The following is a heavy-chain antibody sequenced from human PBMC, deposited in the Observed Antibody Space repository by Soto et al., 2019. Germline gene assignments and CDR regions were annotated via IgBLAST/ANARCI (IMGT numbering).Heavy chain of an antibody. CDR1: GGSFSGYY. Sequence: SETLSLTCAVYGGSFSGYYWSWIRQPPGKGLEWIGEINHSGSTNYNPSLKSRVTISVDTSKNQFSLKLSSVTAADTAVYYCARVVPAAGYMDVWGKGTTVTVSS. D-gene: IGHD2-2*01. J-gene: IGHJ6*03. V-gene: IGHV4-34*01. CDR2: INHSGST. CDR3: ARVVPAAGYMDV.